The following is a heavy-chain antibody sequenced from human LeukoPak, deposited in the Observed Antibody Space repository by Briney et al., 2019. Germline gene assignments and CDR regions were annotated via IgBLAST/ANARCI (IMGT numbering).Heavy chain of an antibody. CDR3: STDNGPTMSYAFDI. CDR1: GYTLTELS. D-gene: IGHD3-22*01. J-gene: IGHJ3*02. Sequence: ASVKVSCKVSGYTLTELSMHWVRQAPGKGLEWMGGFDPEDGETIYAQKFQGRVTMTEDTSTDTAYMELSSLRSEDTAVYYCSTDNGPTMSYAFDIWGQGTMVTVSS. CDR2: FDPEDGET. V-gene: IGHV1-24*01.